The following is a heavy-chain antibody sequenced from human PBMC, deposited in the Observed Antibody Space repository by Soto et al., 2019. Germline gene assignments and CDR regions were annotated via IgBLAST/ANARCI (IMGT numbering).Heavy chain of an antibody. Sequence: GGSLRLSCAASGFTFSSYWMHWVRQAPGKGLVWVSRINSDGSSTSYADSVKGRFTISRDNAKNTLYLQMNSLRAEDTAVYYCARVGEPAGYPALYYYYYMDVWGKGTTVTVSS. J-gene: IGHJ6*03. V-gene: IGHV3-74*01. D-gene: IGHD2-2*01. CDR1: GFTFSSYW. CDR3: ARVGEPAGYPALYYYYYMDV. CDR2: INSDGSST.